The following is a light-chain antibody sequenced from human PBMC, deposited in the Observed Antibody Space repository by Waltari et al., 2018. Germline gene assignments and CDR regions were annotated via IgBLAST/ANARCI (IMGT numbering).Light chain of an antibody. V-gene: IGKV4-1*01. Sequence: DIVMTQSPDSLAVSLGERATINCKSSQSVLYSSNHNNYLAWYQQKPGQPQKLLFYWSSTRESGVPDRFSGSGSGTDFALTISSLQAEDVAVYYCQQYYNTPYTIGQGTKLEIK. J-gene: IGKJ2*01. CDR3: QQYYNTPYT. CDR1: QSVLYSSNHNNY. CDR2: WSS.